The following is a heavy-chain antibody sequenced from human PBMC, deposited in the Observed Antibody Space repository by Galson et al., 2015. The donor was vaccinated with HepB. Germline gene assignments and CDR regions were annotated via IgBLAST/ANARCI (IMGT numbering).Heavy chain of an antibody. CDR1: GYTFSTYY. Sequence: SVKVSCKASGYTFSTYYIHWVRQAPGQGLEWMGIINPSGGGTNYAQKFQDRVTMTRDTSTSTVYMQLSSLRSEDTAVYYCATIRVGFCITTSCKADDFDIWGQGTMVTVSS. CDR2: INPSGGGT. D-gene: IGHD2-2*01. J-gene: IGHJ3*02. CDR3: ATIRVGFCITTSCKADDFDI. V-gene: IGHV1-46*01.